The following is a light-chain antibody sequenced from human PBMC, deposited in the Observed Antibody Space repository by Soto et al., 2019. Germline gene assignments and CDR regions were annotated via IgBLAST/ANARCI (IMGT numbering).Light chain of an antibody. CDR1: QSISSW. V-gene: IGKV1-5*01. CDR2: DAS. Sequence: DIQMTQSPSTLSASVGDRVTITCRASQSISSWLAWYQQKPGKAPKLLIYDASSLEGGVPSRFSGSGSGTEFTLTISILQPDDFATYYCQQYNSYSVTFGQGTKVEIK. CDR3: QQYNSYSVT. J-gene: IGKJ1*01.